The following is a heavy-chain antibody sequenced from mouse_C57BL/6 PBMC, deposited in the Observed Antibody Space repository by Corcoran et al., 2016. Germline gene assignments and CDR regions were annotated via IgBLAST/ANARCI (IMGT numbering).Heavy chain of an antibody. J-gene: IGHJ3*01. CDR1: GYTFTDYY. D-gene: IGHD2-4*01. CDR2: INPYNGGT. Sequence: VQLQQSGPVLVKPGASVKLSCKASGYTFTDYYMNWVKQSHGKSLEWLGVINPYNGGTSYNQKFKGKATLTVDKSSSTAYMELNSLTSEDSAVYYCASLYDYDDAFAYWGQGTLVTVSA. CDR3: ASLYDYDDAFAY. V-gene: IGHV1-19*01.